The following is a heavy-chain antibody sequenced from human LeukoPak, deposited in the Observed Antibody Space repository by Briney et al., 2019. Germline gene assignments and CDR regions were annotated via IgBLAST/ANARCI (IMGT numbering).Heavy chain of an antibody. CDR3: ARVRAYDSNTPRSFDI. D-gene: IGHD4-11*01. CDR1: GGSISSYY. V-gene: IGHV4-59*01. J-gene: IGHJ3*02. CDR2: IFSTGST. Sequence: SETLSLTCTVSGGSISSYYWGWIRQPPGKQLGWIAYIFSTGSTNYSPSLKSRVSMSVDTSKNQFSLNLSSVTAADTAVYYCARVRAYDSNTPRSFDIWGQGTMVTVSS.